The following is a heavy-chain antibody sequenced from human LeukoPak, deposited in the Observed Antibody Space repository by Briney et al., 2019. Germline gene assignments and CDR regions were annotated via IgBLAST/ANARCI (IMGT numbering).Heavy chain of an antibody. Sequence: GGSLRLSCAASGFTFSSYGMHWVRQAPGKGLEWVAFIRYDGSNKYYADSVKGRFTISRDNSKNTLYLQMNSLRAEDTAVYYCAGDGEVRQGHCSTTSCPVDYWGQGTLITVSS. D-gene: IGHD2-2*01. V-gene: IGHV3-30*02. CDR3: AGDGEVRQGHCSTTSCPVDY. CDR1: GFTFSSYG. CDR2: IRYDGSNK. J-gene: IGHJ4*02.